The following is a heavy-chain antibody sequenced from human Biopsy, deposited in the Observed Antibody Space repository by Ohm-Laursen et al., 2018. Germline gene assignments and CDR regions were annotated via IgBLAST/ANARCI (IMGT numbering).Heavy chain of an antibody. D-gene: IGHD4-23*01. V-gene: IGHV4-59*02. CDR1: GDSVTKYY. Sequence: GTLSLTCVVSGDSVTKYYWSWIRQPPGKGLEWIGHIYYSVMTNYNPSLQSRVSISVDTSRNQVSLTLSSVTAADTAVYYCARGSNDFGGLYFPRWGQGTLLTVSS. J-gene: IGHJ4*02. CDR2: IYYSVMT. CDR3: ARGSNDFGGLYFPR.